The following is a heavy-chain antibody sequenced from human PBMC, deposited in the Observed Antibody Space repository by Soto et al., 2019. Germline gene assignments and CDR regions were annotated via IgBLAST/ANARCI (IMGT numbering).Heavy chain of an antibody. CDR2: ISYDGSNK. CDR1: GFTFSSYA. D-gene: IGHD3-16*02. CDR3: ALTRPPYDYVWGSYRYSDAFDI. V-gene: IGHV3-30-3*01. J-gene: IGHJ3*02. Sequence: GGSLRLSCAASGFTFSSYAMHWVRQAPGKGLEWVAVISYDGSNKYYADSVKGRFTISRDNSKNTLYLQMNSLRAEDTAVYYCALTRPPYDYVWGSYRYSDAFDIWGQGTMGTVS.